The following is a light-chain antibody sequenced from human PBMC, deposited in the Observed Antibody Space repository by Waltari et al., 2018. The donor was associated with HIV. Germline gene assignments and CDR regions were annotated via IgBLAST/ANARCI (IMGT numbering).Light chain of an antibody. V-gene: IGLV2-11*01. J-gene: IGLJ3*02. CDR2: GVN. CDR3: CSYAGTSIHWV. Sequence: QSALTQPHSVSGSPGQSVTIPCTGTRRYVNAFKYVPWYQQPPGKAPKLIIFGVNVRPSGVPDRFSGSKSGNTASLTISGLQAEDEAHYYCCSYAGTSIHWVFGGGTKLTVL. CDR1: RRYVNAFKY.